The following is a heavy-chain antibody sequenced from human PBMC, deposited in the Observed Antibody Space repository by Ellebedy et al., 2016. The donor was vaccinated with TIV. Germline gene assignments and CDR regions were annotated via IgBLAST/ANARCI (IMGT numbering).Heavy chain of an antibody. J-gene: IGHJ6*02. V-gene: IGHV1-3*01. Sequence: AASVKVSCKASGYTFTSYAMHWVRQAPGQRLEWMGWINAGNGNTKYSQKFQGRVTITRDTSASTAYMELSSLRSEDTAVYYCARVLWYDFWSGYYTALYYYGMDVWGQGTTVTVSS. CDR3: ARVLWYDFWSGYYTALYYYGMDV. D-gene: IGHD3-3*01. CDR1: GYTFTSYA. CDR2: INAGNGNT.